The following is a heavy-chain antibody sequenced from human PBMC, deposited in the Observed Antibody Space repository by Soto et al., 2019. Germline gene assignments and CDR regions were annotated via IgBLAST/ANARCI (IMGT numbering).Heavy chain of an antibody. J-gene: IGHJ4*02. CDR3: ARENSYFDY. Sequence: QIKLLQSGAEVKKPGASVKVTCKASGYTFRNFGISWVRQAPGQGLEWMGWISDYNANANYAQKFQGRLTMTADTSTSTAYMELRSLRSDDTAVYYCARENSYFDYWGQGTLVTVSS. V-gene: IGHV1-18*01. CDR1: GYTFRNFG. CDR2: ISDYNANA.